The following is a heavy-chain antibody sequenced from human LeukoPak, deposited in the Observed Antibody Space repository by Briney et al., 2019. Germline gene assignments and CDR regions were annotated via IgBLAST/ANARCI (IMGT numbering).Heavy chain of an antibody. V-gene: IGHV7-4-1*02. Sequence: ASVKVSCKSSGYTFTSYAMNWARQAPGQGLEWMGWINTNTGNPTYAQGFTGRFVFSLDTSVSTAYLQISSLKAEDTAVYYCARYGSPIHYYMDVWGKGTTVTVSS. CDR2: INTNTGNP. D-gene: IGHD3-9*01. J-gene: IGHJ6*03. CDR1: GYTFTSYA. CDR3: ARYGSPIHYYMDV.